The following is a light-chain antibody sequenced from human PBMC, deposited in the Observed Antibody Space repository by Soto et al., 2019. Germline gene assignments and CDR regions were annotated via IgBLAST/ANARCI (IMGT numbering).Light chain of an antibody. Sequence: YRGTMYHRTNQGISTYLNWYQQKPGKAPKLLIYAASTLQSGVPSRFSGSGSGTEFRLTISGLRLGIPANSFFQHHGTASGLFGQGTKVDIK. CDR2: AAS. CDR3: QHHGTASGL. J-gene: IGKJ1*01. CDR1: QGISTY. V-gene: IGKV1-39*01.